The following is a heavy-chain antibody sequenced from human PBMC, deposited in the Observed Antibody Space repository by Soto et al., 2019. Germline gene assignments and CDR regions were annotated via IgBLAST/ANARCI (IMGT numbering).Heavy chain of an antibody. CDR2: IIPIFGTA. J-gene: IGHJ6*02. V-gene: IGHV1-69*06. CDR1: GGTFSSYA. CDR3: ARSAHGVVVAASAEVTLHYYYHYGMDV. Sequence: GASVKVSCKASGGTFSSYAISWVRQAPGQGLEWMGGIIPIFGTANYAQKFQGRVTITADKSTSTAYMELSSLRSEDTAVYYCARSAHGVVVAASAEVTLHYYYHYGMDVWGQGTTVTVSS. D-gene: IGHD2-15*01.